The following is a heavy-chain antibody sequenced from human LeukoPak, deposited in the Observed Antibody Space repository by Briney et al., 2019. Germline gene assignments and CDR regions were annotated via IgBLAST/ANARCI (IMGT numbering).Heavy chain of an antibody. Sequence: PSETLSLTCAVYGGSFSGYYWSWIRQPPGKGLEWVGEINHSGSTNYNPSLKSRVTISVDTSKNQFSLKLSSVTAADTAVYYCARTAIYYYGSGSYYRGLYYFDYWGQGTLVTVSS. J-gene: IGHJ4*02. CDR1: GGSFSGYY. D-gene: IGHD3-10*01. V-gene: IGHV4-34*01. CDR2: INHSGST. CDR3: ARTAIYYYGSGSYYRGLYYFDY.